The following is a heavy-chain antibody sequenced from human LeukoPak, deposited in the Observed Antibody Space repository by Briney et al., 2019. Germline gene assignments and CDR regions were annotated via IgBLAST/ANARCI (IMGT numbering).Heavy chain of an antibody. V-gene: IGHV3-21*01. D-gene: IGHD1-26*01. Sequence: PGGSLRLSCAASGFTFSSYSMNWVRQAPGKGLEWVSSISSSSSYIYYADSVKGRFTISRDNAKNSLYLQMNSLRAEDTAAYYCARDFVGYFDYWGQGTLVTVSS. CDR1: GFTFSSYS. CDR2: ISSSSSYI. CDR3: ARDFVGYFDY. J-gene: IGHJ4*02.